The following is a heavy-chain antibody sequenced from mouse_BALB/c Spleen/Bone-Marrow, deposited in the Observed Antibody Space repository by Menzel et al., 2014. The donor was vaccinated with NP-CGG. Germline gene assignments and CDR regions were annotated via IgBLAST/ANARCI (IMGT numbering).Heavy chain of an antibody. V-gene: IGHV14-4*02. CDR2: IDPENGAT. CDR1: GFNIKDYY. CDR3: APTVALHY. D-gene: IGHD2-10*01. Sequence: EVQLQQSGAELVRSGASVKLSCTASGFNIKDYYMHWVKQRPEQGRERMGWIDPENGATEYAPKFQGKATMTADTSSNTAYLQLSSLTSEPSPLYFFAPTVALHYWGPLSSVTVSS. J-gene: IGHJ4*01.